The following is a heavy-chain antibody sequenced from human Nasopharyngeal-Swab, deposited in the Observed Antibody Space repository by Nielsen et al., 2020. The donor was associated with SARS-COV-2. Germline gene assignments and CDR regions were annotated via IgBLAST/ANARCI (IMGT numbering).Heavy chain of an antibody. CDR2: ISAYNGNT. Sequence: ASVKVSCKASGYTFTSYGISWVRQAPGQGLEWMGWISAYNGNTNYAQKLQGRVTMTTDTSTSTAYMELRSLRSDDTAVYYCARVIAAVANEGLDYWGQGTLVTVSS. CDR1: GYTFTSYG. J-gene: IGHJ4*02. D-gene: IGHD6-13*01. V-gene: IGHV1-18*01. CDR3: ARVIAAVANEGLDY.